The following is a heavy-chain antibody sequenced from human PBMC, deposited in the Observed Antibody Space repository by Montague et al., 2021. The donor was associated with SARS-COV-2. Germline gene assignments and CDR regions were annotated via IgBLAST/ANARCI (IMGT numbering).Heavy chain of an antibody. J-gene: IGHJ4*02. V-gene: IGHV4-34*01. CDR3: ARGAPGY. CDR1: GGSFSDYH. D-gene: IGHD1-1*01. Sequence: SETLSLTCAVYGGSFSDYHWTWIRRSPGEGLEWIGQINYGGSTKYNPSLKSRVTISIDTSKNQSSLKLTSVTAADTAVYYCARGAPGYWGQGTLVTVSS. CDR2: INYGGST.